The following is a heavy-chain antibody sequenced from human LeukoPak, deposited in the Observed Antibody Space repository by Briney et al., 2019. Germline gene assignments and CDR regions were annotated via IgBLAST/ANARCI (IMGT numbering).Heavy chain of an antibody. CDR3: AKDRARHCSGGSCYSADY. D-gene: IGHD2-15*01. CDR1: GFTFSSYG. J-gene: IGHJ4*02. V-gene: IGHV3-30*18. Sequence: GGSLRLSCAASGFTFSSYGMHWVRQAPGKGLEWVAVISYDGRSQYHADSVKGRLTISRDISRNTLYLQMKSLRAKDTAVYYCAKDRARHCSGGSCYSADYWGQGTLVTVSS. CDR2: ISYDGRSQ.